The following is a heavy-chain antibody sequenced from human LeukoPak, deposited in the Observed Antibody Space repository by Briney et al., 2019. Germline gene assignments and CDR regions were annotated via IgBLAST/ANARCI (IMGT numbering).Heavy chain of an antibody. D-gene: IGHD3-3*01. V-gene: IGHV4-34*01. J-gene: IGHJ4*02. Sequence: PSETLSLTCRVDGESFSGYYWIWIRQPPGKGLEWIGEINHSGSTNYNPSLKSRVTLSVDTSKSQFSLKVTSVTAADTAIYYCARQSRDSFGPFDYWGQGTLVTVSS. CDR3: ARQSRDSFGPFDY. CDR1: GESFSGYY. CDR2: INHSGST.